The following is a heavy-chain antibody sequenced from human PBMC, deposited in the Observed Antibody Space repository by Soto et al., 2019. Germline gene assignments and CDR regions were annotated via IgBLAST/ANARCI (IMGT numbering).Heavy chain of an antibody. D-gene: IGHD6-13*01. CDR1: GYPFTGHY. V-gene: IGHV1-2*02. Sequence: QVQLVQSGAEVKRPGASVKVSCKASGYPFTGHYIHWLRQAPGQGFEWMGWIYNSGGTKYAQNFQGRVTTTRHTSITTAYMELKGLKSDDTAVYYCARGGSWYAFWGQGTLVTVSS. J-gene: IGHJ4*02. CDR3: ARGGSWYAF. CDR2: IYNSGGT.